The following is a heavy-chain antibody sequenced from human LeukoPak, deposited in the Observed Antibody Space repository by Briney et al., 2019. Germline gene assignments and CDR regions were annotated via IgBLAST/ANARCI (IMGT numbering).Heavy chain of an antibody. D-gene: IGHD3-10*01. CDR3: VIMVRGVRGVDY. Sequence: ASVEVSCKASGYTFTSYGISWVRQAPGQGLEWMGWISAYNGNTNYAQKLQGRVTMTTDTSTSTAYMELRSLRSDDTAVYYCVIMVRGVRGVDYWGQGTLVTVSS. J-gene: IGHJ4*02. CDR1: GYTFTSYG. V-gene: IGHV1-18*01. CDR2: ISAYNGNT.